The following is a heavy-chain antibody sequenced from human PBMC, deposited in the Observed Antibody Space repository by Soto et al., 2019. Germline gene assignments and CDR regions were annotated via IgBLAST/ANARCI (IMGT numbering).Heavy chain of an antibody. CDR2: VHPSGGNT. Sequence: GASVKVSFKASGYSFTAYFMHWVRQAPGQGLEWMGIVHPSGGNTNYAQKFQGRVTMTWDTSTTTVYMELSSLRSDDTAVYYCARAPYSSSSFFFDYWGQGTPVTVS. CDR1: GYSFTAYF. D-gene: IGHD6-6*01. V-gene: IGHV1-46*01. J-gene: IGHJ4*02. CDR3: ARAPYSSSSFFFDY.